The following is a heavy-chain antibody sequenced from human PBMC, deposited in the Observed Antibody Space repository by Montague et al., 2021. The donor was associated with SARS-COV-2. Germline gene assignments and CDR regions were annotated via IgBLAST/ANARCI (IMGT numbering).Heavy chain of an antibody. J-gene: IGHJ6*02. Sequence: SETLSLTCAVYGGSLSGYYWCWIRQPPEKGLEWIGEINHSANTKYNPTLKSPATISIDTSKNQFYLKMTSVTAADTATYYCASGIYPSGSYYNRYYYGLNIWGPGTTVIVSS. CDR2: INHSANT. CDR1: GGSLSGYY. V-gene: IGHV4-34*01. CDR3: ASGIYPSGSYYNRYYYGLNI. D-gene: IGHD3-10*01.